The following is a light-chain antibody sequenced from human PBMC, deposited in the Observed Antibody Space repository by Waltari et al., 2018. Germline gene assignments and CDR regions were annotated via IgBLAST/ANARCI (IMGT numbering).Light chain of an antibody. Sequence: FELTHPPPVSVSPVQTASIPCSGEPLPNHNHYWYQQKAGQAPVLVIFKDTERPSGIPERFSGSSSGTVVTLTITGVRTEDEADYYCQSADSITTFEVFGGGTKLTVL. CDR3: QSADSITTFEV. V-gene: IGLV3-25*03. J-gene: IGLJ3*02. CDR1: PLPNHN. CDR2: KDT.